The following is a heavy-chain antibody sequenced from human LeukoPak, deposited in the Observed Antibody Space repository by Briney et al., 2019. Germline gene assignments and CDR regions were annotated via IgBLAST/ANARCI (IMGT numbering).Heavy chain of an antibody. CDR1: GGSITGYH. CDR2: IYSSETT. Sequence: PSETLSLTCTVPGGSITGYHWSWIRQPPGKGLEWIGYIYSSETTNYKPSLKSRVTISADTSKNQFSLKLTSVTAADTAIYYCARRNDFDIWGQGTMVTVSS. V-gene: IGHV4-4*08. J-gene: IGHJ3*02. CDR3: ARRNDFDI.